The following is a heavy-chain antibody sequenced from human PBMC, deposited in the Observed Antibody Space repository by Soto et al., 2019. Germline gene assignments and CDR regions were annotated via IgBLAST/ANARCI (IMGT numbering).Heavy chain of an antibody. V-gene: IGHV4-39*01. CDR1: GGSISSSSYY. D-gene: IGHD4-17*01. Sequence: KPSETLSLTCTVSGGSISSSSYYWGWIRQPPGKGLEWIGSIYYSGSTYYNPSLKSRVTISVDTSKNQFSLKLSSVTAADTAVYYCARHSAVTTGHLDYWGQGALVTVSS. CDR2: IYYSGST. J-gene: IGHJ4*02. CDR3: ARHSAVTTGHLDY.